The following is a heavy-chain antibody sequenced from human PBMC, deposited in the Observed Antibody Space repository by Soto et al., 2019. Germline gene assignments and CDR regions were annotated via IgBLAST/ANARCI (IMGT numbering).Heavy chain of an antibody. CDR1: GGSLSSSDSY. V-gene: IGHV4-39*01. CDR2: INDSGNT. CDR3: ARIGHGTTGTTL. Sequence: QLQLQESGPGLVKPSETLSLTCAVSGGSLSSSDSYWGWIRQPPGKGLEWIGSINDSGNTYYTTSLRSGVTISADTSKNQFSLKVNSVTATDTAVYYCARIGHGTTGTTLWGQGTLVVVSS. J-gene: IGHJ4*02. D-gene: IGHD1-1*01.